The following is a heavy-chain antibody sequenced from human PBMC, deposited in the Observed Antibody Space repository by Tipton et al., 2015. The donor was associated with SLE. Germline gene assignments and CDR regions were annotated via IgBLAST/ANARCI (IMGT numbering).Heavy chain of an antibody. CDR2: IKQDGSEK. CDR1: GFTFSSYW. J-gene: IGHJ4*01. D-gene: IGHD1-26*01. Sequence: SRRLSCAASGFTFSSYWMSWVRQAPGKGLEWVANIKQDGSEKYYVGSVKGRFTISRDNAKNSLYLQMNSLRAEDTAVYYCAREAYSGSYFDYWGXXTLVTVSS. V-gene: IGHV3-7*01. CDR3: AREAYSGSYFDY.